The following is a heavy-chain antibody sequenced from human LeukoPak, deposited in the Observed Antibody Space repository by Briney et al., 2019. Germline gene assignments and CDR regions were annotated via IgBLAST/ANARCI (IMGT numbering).Heavy chain of an antibody. CDR1: GFTFSSNN. J-gene: IGHJ4*02. V-gene: IGHV3-66*02. D-gene: IGHD3-16*01. CDR2: IYSGCST. Sequence: GGSLRLSCAASGFTFSSNNMSWGCQGQGKGLEGVSVIYSGCSTYYADSVKARFTISRDNSKNTLYLQMNSLRAEDTAVYYCTRDVGALRVFDYWGQGTLVTVSS. CDR3: TRDVGALRVFDY.